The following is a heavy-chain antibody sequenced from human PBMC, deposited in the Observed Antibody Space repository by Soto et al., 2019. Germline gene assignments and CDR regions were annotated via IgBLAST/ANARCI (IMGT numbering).Heavy chain of an antibody. CDR2: IIPNFGTA. CDR3: AAPRGSYAGDYYYYGMDV. D-gene: IGHD1-26*01. Sequence: QVQLVQSGAEVKKPGSSVKVSCKASGGTFSSYAISWVRQAPGQGLEWMGGIIPNFGTANYAQKFQGRVTINEAKTTSSAYMERSRRGSEDTSVYYCAAPRGSYAGDYYYYGMDVWGQGTTVTVSS. V-gene: IGHV1-69*14. J-gene: IGHJ6*02. CDR1: GGTFSSYA.